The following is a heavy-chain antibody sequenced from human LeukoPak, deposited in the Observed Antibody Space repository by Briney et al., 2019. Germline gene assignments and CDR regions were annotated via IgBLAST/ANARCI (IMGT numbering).Heavy chain of an antibody. CDR3: GRAEHDWVPEY. J-gene: IGHJ4*02. CDR1: GDSVSGNRAT. D-gene: IGHD3-9*01. CDR2: IYYRSKWYA. V-gene: IGHV6-1*01. Sequence: SQTLSLTCAISGDSVSGNRATWNWLRQSPSRGLEWLGRIYYRSKWYADYAGSVKGRITINPDTSKNQFSLLLNSVTPEDTAVYFCGRAEHDWVPEYWGQGTLVTVSS.